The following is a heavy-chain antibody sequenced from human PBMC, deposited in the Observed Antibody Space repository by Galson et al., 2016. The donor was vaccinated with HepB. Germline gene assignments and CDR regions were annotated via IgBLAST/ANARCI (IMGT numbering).Heavy chain of an antibody. CDR1: GFTFRNHQ. CDR2: IEGDGNRP. V-gene: IGHV3-74*01. CDR3: ARDLSGPVY. J-gene: IGHJ4*02. Sequence: SLRLSCAVSGFTFRNHQMHWVRQVPGKGLEWVSRIEGDGNRPIYADSVKGRFTISRDNAENTLYLQMNSLRVEDTAVYYCARDLSGPVYWGQGTLVIVSS.